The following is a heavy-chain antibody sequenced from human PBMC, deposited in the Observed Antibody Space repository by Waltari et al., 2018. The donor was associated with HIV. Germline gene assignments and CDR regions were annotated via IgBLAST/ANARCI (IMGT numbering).Heavy chain of an antibody. CDR1: GFSLSTSGMC. CDR2: IDWDDDK. D-gene: IGHD5-18*01. CDR3: ARIRVRGYSYGRPGGSCDY. J-gene: IGHJ4*02. Sequence: QVTLRESGPALVKPTQTLTLTCTFSGFSLSTSGMCVSWIRQPPGKALEWLARIDWDDDKYYSTSLKTRLTISKDTSKNQVVLTMTNMDPVDTATYYCARIRVRGYSYGRPGGSCDYWGQGTLVTVSS. V-gene: IGHV2-70*15.